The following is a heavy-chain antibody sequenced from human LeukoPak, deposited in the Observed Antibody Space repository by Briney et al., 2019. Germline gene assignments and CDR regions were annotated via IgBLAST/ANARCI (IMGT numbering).Heavy chain of an antibody. V-gene: IGHV4-59*01. Sequence: PSETLSLTCTVSGGSISSYYWSWIRQPPGKGLEWIGYIYYSGSTNYNPSLKSRVTMSVDTSKNQFSLKLSSETAADTAVYYCARSPVGRDYYYMDVWGKGTTVTVSS. D-gene: IGHD5-24*01. J-gene: IGHJ6*03. CDR2: IYYSGST. CDR1: GGSISSYY. CDR3: ARSPVGRDYYYMDV.